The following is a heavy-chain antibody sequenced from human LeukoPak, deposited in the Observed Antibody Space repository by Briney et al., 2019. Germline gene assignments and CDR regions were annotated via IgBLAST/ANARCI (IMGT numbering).Heavy chain of an antibody. Sequence: SVKVSCKASGGTFSSYAISWVRQAPGQGLEWMGRIIPIFGTANYAQKFQGRVTITTDESTSTAYMELSSLRSEDTAVYYCASDAGGDCSGGSCKDYFDYWGQGTLVTVSS. D-gene: IGHD2-15*01. J-gene: IGHJ4*02. CDR1: GGTFSSYA. CDR3: ASDAGGDCSGGSCKDYFDY. CDR2: IIPIFGTA. V-gene: IGHV1-69*05.